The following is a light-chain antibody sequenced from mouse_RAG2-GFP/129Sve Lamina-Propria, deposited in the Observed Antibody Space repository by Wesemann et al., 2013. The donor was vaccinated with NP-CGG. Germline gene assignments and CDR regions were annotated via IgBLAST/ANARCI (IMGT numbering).Light chain of an antibody. J-gene: IGKJ1*01. CDR3: QHSIEDPPT. Sequence: DIVLTQSPASLAVSLGQRATISCRASESVSIHGTHLMHWYQQKPGQPPKLLIYAASNLESGVPARFSGSGSETDFTLNIHPVEEEDAATYFCQHSIEDPPTFGGGTKLEIK. CDR1: ESVSIHGTHL. CDR2: AAS. V-gene: IGKV3-3*01.